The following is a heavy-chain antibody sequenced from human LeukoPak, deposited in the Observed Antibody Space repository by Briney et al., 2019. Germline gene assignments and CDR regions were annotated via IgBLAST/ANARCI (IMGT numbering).Heavy chain of an antibody. CDR2: ISGSGGST. CDR1: GFTFSSYA. Sequence: GGSLRLSCAASGFTFSSYAMSWVRQAPGKGLERVSAISGSGGSTYYADSVKGRFTISRDNSKNTLYLQMNSLRAEDTAVYYCEKLWFSKRRGYYYGMDVWGQGTTVTVSS. J-gene: IGHJ6*02. V-gene: IGHV3-23*01. CDR3: EKLWFSKRRGYYYGMDV. D-gene: IGHD3-10*01.